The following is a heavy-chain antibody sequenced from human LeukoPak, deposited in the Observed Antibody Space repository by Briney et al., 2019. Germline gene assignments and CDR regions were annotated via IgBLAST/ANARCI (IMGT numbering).Heavy chain of an antibody. J-gene: IGHJ2*01. CDR3: ARQVDWFFDL. CDR2: IYPGDSDT. V-gene: IGHV5-51*01. Sequence: GESLKISCKGSGYSFTSYWIGWVRPMPGKGLEWMGIIYPGDSDTRYNPSFQGQVTISADKSINTAYVQWSSLKASDTAMYYCARQVDWFFDLWGRGTLVTVSS. CDR1: GYSFTSYW.